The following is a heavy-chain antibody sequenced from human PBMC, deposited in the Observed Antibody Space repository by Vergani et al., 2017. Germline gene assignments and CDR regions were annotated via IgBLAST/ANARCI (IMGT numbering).Heavy chain of an antibody. CDR1: GYTFTSYD. J-gene: IGHJ4*02. CDR3: ARDSRMSDSSGYYYAALDY. CDR2: IIPIFGTA. V-gene: IGHV1-69*01. D-gene: IGHD3-22*01. Sequence: QVQLVQSGAEVKKPGASVKVSCKASGYTFTSYDINWVRQAPGQGLEWMGGIIPIFGTANYAQKFQGRVTITADESTSTAYMELSSLRSVDTAVYYCARDSRMSDSSGYYYAALDYWGQGTLVTVSS.